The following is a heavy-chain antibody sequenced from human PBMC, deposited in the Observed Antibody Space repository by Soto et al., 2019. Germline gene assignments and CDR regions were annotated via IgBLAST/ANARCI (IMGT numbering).Heavy chain of an antibody. J-gene: IGHJ4*02. CDR1: GGPISSNSYY. V-gene: IGHV4-39*01. CDR2: MYYSGAT. Sequence: QLQLQESGPGLVKPSETLSLACTVSGGPISSNSYYWEWIRQPPGKGLEWIGSMYYSGATYHNPSLQSRVTISIDTSKNQFSLHLSSVTAADTAVYYCARHAAYDSVWGKSDGSDYWGQGTLVTVSS. D-gene: IGHD3-16*01. CDR3: ARHAAYDSVWGKSDGSDY.